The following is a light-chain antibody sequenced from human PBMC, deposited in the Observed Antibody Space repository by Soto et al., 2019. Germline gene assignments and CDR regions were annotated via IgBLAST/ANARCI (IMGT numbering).Light chain of an antibody. Sequence: EIVLTQSPATLSLSPGERSTLSCRASQSVSSYLAWYQQKPGQAPRLXXYDASNRATGIPARFSGSGSGTDFTLTISSLETEDFAVYYCQQRSSGPPITYGQGTRLEIK. CDR3: QQRSSGPPIT. CDR2: DAS. CDR1: QSVSSY. V-gene: IGKV3-11*01. J-gene: IGKJ5*01.